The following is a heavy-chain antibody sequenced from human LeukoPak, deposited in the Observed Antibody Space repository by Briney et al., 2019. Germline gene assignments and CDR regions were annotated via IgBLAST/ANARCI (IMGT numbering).Heavy chain of an antibody. V-gene: IGHV4-59*01. CDR1: GGSISSYY. CDR2: IYYSGYT. D-gene: IGHD5-18*01. Sequence: PSETLSLTCTVSGGSISSYYWSWIRQPPGKGLGWIGYIYYSGYTNYNPSLKSRVTISADTSKNQFSLKLTSVTAADTAVYYCARAAGYSYGYLDWFDPWGQGTLVTVSS. CDR3: ARAAGYSYGYLDWFDP. J-gene: IGHJ5*02.